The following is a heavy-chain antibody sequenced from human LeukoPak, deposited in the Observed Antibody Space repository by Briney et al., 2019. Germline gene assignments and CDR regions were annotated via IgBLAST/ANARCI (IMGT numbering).Heavy chain of an antibody. D-gene: IGHD5-18*01. V-gene: IGHV4-38-2*02. J-gene: IGHJ4*02. CDR2: IHHSGRT. CDR3: AKEGSYGYSWGY. Sequence: PSETLSLTCTVSGYSISSDYYWGWIRQPPGKGLEWIGSIHHSGRTYYNPSLKSRVTISVDTSKNQFSLKLSSVTAADTAVYYCAKEGSYGYSWGYWGQGTLVTVSS. CDR1: GYSISSDYY.